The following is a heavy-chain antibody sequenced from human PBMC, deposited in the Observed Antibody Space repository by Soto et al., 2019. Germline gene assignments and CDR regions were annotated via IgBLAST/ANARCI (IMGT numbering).Heavy chain of an antibody. V-gene: IGHV3-15*07. CDR2: VKTKTDGGTT. J-gene: IGHJ4*02. CDR1: GFTFSTYS. CDR3: GAPSDYYINY. D-gene: IGHD3-22*01. Sequence: GGSLRLSCAASGFTFSTYSMNWVRQAPGKGLEWVGRVKTKTDGGTTDYATPVKGRFTISRDDLKNTVYLQMNSLKTEDTAVYYCGAPSDYYINYWGQGTLVTVSS.